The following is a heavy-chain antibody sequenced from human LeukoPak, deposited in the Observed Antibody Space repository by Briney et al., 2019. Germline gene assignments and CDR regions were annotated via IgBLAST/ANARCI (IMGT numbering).Heavy chain of an antibody. V-gene: IGHV5-51*01. CDR2: IYPDDSDT. D-gene: IGHD2-2*01. CDR1: GYRFTSYW. Sequence: GESLKISCKGSGYRFTSYWIGWARQLPGKGLEWMGIIYPDDSDTRYSPSFQGQVTISADKSINTAYVQWNNLKSSDTAIYYCARRDGYCSSTRCYANWFDPWGQGTLVTVSS. CDR3: ARRDGYCSSTRCYANWFDP. J-gene: IGHJ5*02.